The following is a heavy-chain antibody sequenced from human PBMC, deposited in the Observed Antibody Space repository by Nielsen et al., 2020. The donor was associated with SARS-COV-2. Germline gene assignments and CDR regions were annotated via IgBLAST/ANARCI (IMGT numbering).Heavy chain of an antibody. CDR1: GYSFTSYW. Sequence: GGPLRLSCKGSGYSFTSYWISWVRQMPGKGLEWMGRIDPSDSYTNYSPSFQGHVTISADKSISTAYLQWSSLKASDTAMYYCARHADRYYYGSGSFYNYWGQGTLVTVSS. V-gene: IGHV5-10-1*01. CDR3: ARHADRYYYGSGSFYNY. J-gene: IGHJ4*02. D-gene: IGHD3-10*01. CDR2: IDPSDSYT.